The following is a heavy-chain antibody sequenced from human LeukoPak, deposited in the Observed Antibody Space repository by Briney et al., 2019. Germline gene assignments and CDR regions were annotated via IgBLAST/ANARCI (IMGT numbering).Heavy chain of an antibody. V-gene: IGHV3-23*01. Sequence: GGSLRLSCTASGFTFGDYAMSWFRQAPGKGLEWVSAISGSGGSTYYADSVKGRFTISRDNSKNTLYLQMNSLRAEDTAVYYCAKDLPVALGYCSSTSCYADYWGQGTLVTVSS. J-gene: IGHJ4*02. CDR3: AKDLPVALGYCSSTSCYADY. D-gene: IGHD2-2*01. CDR1: GFTFGDYA. CDR2: ISGSGGST.